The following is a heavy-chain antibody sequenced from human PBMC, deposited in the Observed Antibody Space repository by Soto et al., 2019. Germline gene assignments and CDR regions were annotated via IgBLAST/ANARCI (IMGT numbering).Heavy chain of an antibody. CDR2: INSDGSST. CDR1: GFTFSSYW. D-gene: IGHD3-22*01. V-gene: IGHV3-74*01. CDR3: ARDVDDSSGYYFFDY. J-gene: IGHJ4*02. Sequence: EVQLVESGGGLVQPGGSLRLSCAASGFTFSSYWMHWVRQAPGKGLVWVSRINSDGSSTSYADSVKGRFTISRDNAKNTLYLQMNSLRAEDTAVYYCARDVDDSSGYYFFDYWGQGTLVTVSS.